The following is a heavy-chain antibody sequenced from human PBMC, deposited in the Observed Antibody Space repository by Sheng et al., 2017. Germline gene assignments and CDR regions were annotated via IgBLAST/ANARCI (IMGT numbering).Heavy chain of an antibody. J-gene: IGHJ5*02. CDR3: ARGHPDYSSSYNWFDP. Sequence: EVQLVESGGGLVKPGGSLRLSCAASGFTFNSYSMNWVRQAPGKGLEWVSSISSRSSYIYYADSVKGRFTISRDNAKNSLYLQMNSLRAEDTALYYCARGHPDYSSSYNWFDPWGQGTLVTVSS. CDR2: ISSRSSYI. D-gene: IGHD6-6*01. CDR1: GFTFNSYS. V-gene: IGHV3-21*01.